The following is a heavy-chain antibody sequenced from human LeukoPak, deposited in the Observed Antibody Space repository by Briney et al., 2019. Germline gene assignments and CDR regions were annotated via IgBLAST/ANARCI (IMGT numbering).Heavy chain of an antibody. CDR3: TRVLSDSSSAKFDY. D-gene: IGHD6-13*01. CDR1: GFTFSGSA. CDR2: IRRKANSYAT. J-gene: IGHJ4*02. V-gene: IGHV3-73*01. Sequence: GGSLRLSCAASGFTFSGSAMHWVRQASGKGLEWVGRIRRKANSYATAYAASVKGRFTISRDDSKNTANLQMNSLKTEDTAVYYCTRVLSDSSSAKFDYWGQGTLVTVSS.